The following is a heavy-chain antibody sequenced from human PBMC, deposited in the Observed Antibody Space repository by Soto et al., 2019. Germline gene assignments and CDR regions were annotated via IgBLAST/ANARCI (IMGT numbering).Heavy chain of an antibody. CDR2: IIPIFGTA. D-gene: IGHD3-9*01. V-gene: IGHV1-69*01. Sequence: QVQLVQSGAEVKKPGSSVKVSCKASGGTFSSYAISWVRQAPGQGLEWMGGIIPIFGTANYAQKFQGRVTITADEYTSTAYMELSSLRSEDTAVYYCARSERYFDWLLSFDYWGQGTLVTVSS. CDR3: ARSERYFDWLLSFDY. CDR1: GGTFSSYA. J-gene: IGHJ4*02.